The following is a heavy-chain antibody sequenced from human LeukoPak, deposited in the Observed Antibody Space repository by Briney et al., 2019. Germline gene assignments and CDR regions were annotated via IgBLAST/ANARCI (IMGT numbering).Heavy chain of an antibody. J-gene: IGHJ3*02. Sequence: SETLSLTCTVSGGSIGSSSHYWGWIRQPPGKGLEWIGSIYYSGDMYLNPSLKSRVTTSVDTSKSQFSLRVSSVTAADTAVYYCARHGNIVVKPAASKAFDIWGQGTMVTVSS. CDR3: ARHGNIVVKPAASKAFDI. V-gene: IGHV4-39*01. CDR1: GGSIGSSSHY. D-gene: IGHD2-2*01. CDR2: IYYSGDM.